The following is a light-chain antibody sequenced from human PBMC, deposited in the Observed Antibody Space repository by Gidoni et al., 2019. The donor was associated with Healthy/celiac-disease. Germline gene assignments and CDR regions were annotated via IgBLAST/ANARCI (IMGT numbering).Light chain of an antibody. J-gene: IGLJ3*02. V-gene: IGLV3-25*03. CDR1: ALPKQY. Sequence: SYELTQPPSVSVSPGQTARITCSGDALPKQYAYWYQQKPGQAPVLVIYKDSERPSGIPERFSGSSSGTTVTLTISGVQAEDEADYYCQSADSSGGVFGRGTKLTVL. CDR2: KDS. CDR3: QSADSSGGV.